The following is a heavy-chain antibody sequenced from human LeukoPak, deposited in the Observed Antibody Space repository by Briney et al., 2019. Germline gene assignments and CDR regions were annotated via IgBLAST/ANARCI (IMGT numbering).Heavy chain of an antibody. Sequence: PGGSLRLSYAASGFTFSSYAMSWIRQPPGKGLEWIGSIYHSGSTYYNPSLKSRVTISVDTSKNQFSLKLSSVTAADTAVYYYAKLAAAGPLDYWGQGTLVTVSS. CDR1: GFTFSSYA. CDR2: IYHSGST. V-gene: IGHV4-38-2*01. CDR3: AKLAAAGPLDY. J-gene: IGHJ4*02. D-gene: IGHD6-13*01.